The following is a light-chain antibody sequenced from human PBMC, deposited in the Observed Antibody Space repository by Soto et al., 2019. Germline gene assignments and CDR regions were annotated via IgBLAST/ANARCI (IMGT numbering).Light chain of an antibody. CDR1: SSNIGAGYD. Sequence: QSVLTQPPSVSGAPGQRVTISCTGSSSNIGAGYDVHWYQQLPGTAPKLLIYGNSNRPSGVPDRFSDSKSGTSASLAITGLQAEDEADYYCQSYDSSLSGRGVFGGGTKLTVL. J-gene: IGLJ2*01. V-gene: IGLV1-40*01. CDR2: GNS. CDR3: QSYDSSLSGRGV.